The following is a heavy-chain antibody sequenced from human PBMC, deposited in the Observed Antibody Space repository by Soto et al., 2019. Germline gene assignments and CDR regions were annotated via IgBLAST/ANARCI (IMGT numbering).Heavy chain of an antibody. D-gene: IGHD2-2*02. J-gene: IGHJ6*02. CDR2: IYYSGST. Sequence: PSETLALTCTVSGGSISSYYWSWMRQPPGKGLEWIGYIYYSGSTNYNPSLKSRVTISVDTSKNQFSLKLSSVTAADTAVYYCARFLVPAAILYYGMDVWGQGTTVTVSS. V-gene: IGHV4-59*01. CDR3: ARFLVPAAILYYGMDV. CDR1: GGSISSYY.